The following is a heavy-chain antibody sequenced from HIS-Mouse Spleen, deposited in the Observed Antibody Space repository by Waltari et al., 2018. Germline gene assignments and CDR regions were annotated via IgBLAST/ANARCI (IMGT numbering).Heavy chain of an antibody. J-gene: IGHJ1*01. D-gene: IGHD6-6*01. CDR3: AKEGVEYSSSEYFQH. V-gene: IGHV3-33*06. Sequence: QVQLVESGGGVVQPGRSLRLSCAASGFTFSSYGMHWVRQAPGKGLEWVAVIWYDGSNKYYADSVKGRFTISRDNSKNTLYLQMNSLRAEDTAVYYCAKEGVEYSSSEYFQHWGQGTLVTVSS. CDR2: IWYDGSNK. CDR1: GFTFSSYG.